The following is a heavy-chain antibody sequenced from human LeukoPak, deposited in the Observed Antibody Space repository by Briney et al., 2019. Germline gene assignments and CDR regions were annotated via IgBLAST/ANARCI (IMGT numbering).Heavy chain of an antibody. D-gene: IGHD2-2*02. CDR2: IIPIFGTA. Sequence: GASVKVSCKASGGTFSSYAISWVRQAPGQGLEWMGGIIPIFGTANYAQKFQGRVTITADESTSTAYMELSSLRSEDTAVYYCASWNCSSTSCYRANYYYYYMDVWGKGTTVTVSS. CDR3: ASWNCSSTSCYRANYYYYYMDV. J-gene: IGHJ6*03. CDR1: GGTFSSYA. V-gene: IGHV1-69*13.